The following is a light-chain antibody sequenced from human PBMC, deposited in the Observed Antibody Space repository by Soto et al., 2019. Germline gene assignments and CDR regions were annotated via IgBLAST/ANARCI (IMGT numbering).Light chain of an antibody. Sequence: DIQMTQSPSTLPASVGDRVTITCRASQTIGNWLAWYQQKPGKVPKLLIYNASTLECGAPSWFSGSGSGTEFTLTISSLQPNDFATYYCQQCNLYWTFGQETKVEIK. CDR2: NAS. CDR3: QQCNLYWT. J-gene: IGKJ1*01. V-gene: IGKV1-5*03. CDR1: QTIGNW.